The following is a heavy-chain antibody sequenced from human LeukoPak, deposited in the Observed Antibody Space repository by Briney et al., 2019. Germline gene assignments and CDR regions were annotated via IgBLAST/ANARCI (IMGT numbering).Heavy chain of an antibody. D-gene: IGHD2-15*01. CDR2: ISYTGSS. CDR3: VRDLGVGGSWPLDF. J-gene: IGHJ4*02. V-gene: IGHV4-39*07. Sequence: SETLSLTCVVSGASVSTTSCLWGWVRQTPGKGLEWIGSISYTGSSYYNPSLNSRVTMSLDPAMNHFSLRMTSLTAADTAVYYRVRDLGVGGSWPLDFWGPGTVVIVSS. CDR1: GASVSTTSCL.